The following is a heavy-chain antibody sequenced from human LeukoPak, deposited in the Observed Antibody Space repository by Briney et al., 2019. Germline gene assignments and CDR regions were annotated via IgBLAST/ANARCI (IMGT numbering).Heavy chain of an antibody. J-gene: IGHJ6*03. CDR1: GFTFSIYA. V-gene: IGHV3-30*04. CDR2: ISYDGSNK. Sequence: GGSLRLSCAASGFTFSIYAMHWVRQAPGKGLEWGAVISYDGSNKYYADSVKGRFTISRDNSKNTLYLQMNSLRAEDTAVYYCARELRRRVNSYYYYMDVWGKGTTVTISS. CDR3: ARELRRRVNSYYYYMDV. D-gene: IGHD4-17*01.